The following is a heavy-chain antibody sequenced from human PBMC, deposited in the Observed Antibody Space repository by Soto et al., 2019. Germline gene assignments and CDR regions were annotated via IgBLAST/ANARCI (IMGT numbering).Heavy chain of an antibody. D-gene: IGHD5-12*01. CDR1: GFTLSSYA. J-gene: IGHJ3*02. Sequence: QVQLVESGGGVVQPGRSLRLSCAASGFTLSSYAMHWVRQAPGKGLEWVAVISYDGSNKYYADSVKGRFTISRDNSKNTLYLQMNSLRAEDTAVYCCARIVATIRAFDIWGQGTMVTVSS. CDR3: ARIVATIRAFDI. V-gene: IGHV3-30-3*01. CDR2: ISYDGSNK.